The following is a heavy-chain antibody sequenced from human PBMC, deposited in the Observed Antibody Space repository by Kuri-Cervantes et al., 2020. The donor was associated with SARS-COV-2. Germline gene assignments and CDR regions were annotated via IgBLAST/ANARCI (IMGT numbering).Heavy chain of an antibody. Sequence: ASVKVSCKVSGYTLTELSMHWVRQATGQGLEWMGWMNPNSGNTGYAQKFQGRVTMTRNTSISTAYMELSSLRSEDTAVYYCASWGRDWYFDLWGRGTLVTVSS. CDR2: MNPNSGNT. J-gene: IGHJ2*01. CDR3: ASWGRDWYFDL. D-gene: IGHD3-16*01. CDR1: GYTLTELS. V-gene: IGHV1-8*01.